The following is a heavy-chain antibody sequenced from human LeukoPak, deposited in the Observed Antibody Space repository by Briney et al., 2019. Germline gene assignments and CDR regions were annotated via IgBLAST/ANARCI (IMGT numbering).Heavy chain of an antibody. CDR2: ISSSNTI. D-gene: IGHD3-10*01. Sequence: GGSLRLSCAASGFPFSGYSLTWVRQAPGKGLEWISYISSSNTIYYADSVKGRFTISRDNAKNSLYLQMSSLTADDTAVYYCARLGRFLRVDYFDYWGQGSLVTVSS. J-gene: IGHJ4*02. CDR1: GFPFSGYS. V-gene: IGHV3-48*01. CDR3: ARLGRFLRVDYFDY.